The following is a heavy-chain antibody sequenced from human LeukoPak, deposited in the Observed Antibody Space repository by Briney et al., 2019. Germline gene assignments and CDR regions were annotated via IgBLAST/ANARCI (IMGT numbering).Heavy chain of an antibody. V-gene: IGHV3-30*18. J-gene: IGHJ4*02. CDR1: GFTFSSYG. CDR3: AKEGYYGSGSFPDS. Sequence: GGSLRLSCEASGFTFSSYGMHWVRRAPGKGLEWMTVISHDGNNEYYIDSVKGRFTISRDNSKSTLYLQMNSLRVEDTAVYYCAKEGYYGSGSFPDSWGQGTLFTVSS. CDR2: ISHDGNNE. D-gene: IGHD3-10*01.